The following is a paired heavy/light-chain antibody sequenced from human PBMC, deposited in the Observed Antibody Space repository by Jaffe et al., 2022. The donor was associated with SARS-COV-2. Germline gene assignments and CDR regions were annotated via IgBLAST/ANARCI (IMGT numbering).Light chain of an antibody. V-gene: IGKV3-15*01. CDR1: HSVNNN. Sequence: EIVMTQSPATLSVSPGERASLSCRARHSVNNNLAWYQQKPGQAPRLLIYDASTRATGVPARFSGSGSGTEFTLTISSLQSEDFAVYYCQQYRNWPLLWTFGQGTKVEI. CDR3: QQYRNWPLLWT. CDR2: DAS. J-gene: IGKJ1*01.
Heavy chain of an antibody. D-gene: IGHD3-22*01. CDR1: GFTVSSSY. V-gene: IGHV3-53*01. CDR3: ARVGRGDYYDNSGYWDS. CDR2: IYSGGST. J-gene: IGHJ4*02. Sequence: QLVESGGGLVQPGGSLRLSCTVSGFTVSSSYMSWVRQAPGTGLEWVSVIYSGGSTFYADSVKGRFTISRDNSKNTVYLQMNSLRAEDTAIYYCARVGRGDYYDNSGYWDSWGQGILVTVSS.